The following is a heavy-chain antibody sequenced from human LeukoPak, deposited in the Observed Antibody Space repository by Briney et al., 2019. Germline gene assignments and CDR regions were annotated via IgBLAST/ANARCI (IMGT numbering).Heavy chain of an antibody. V-gene: IGHV4-39*02. CDR3: APGSTGGTRGSWFDP. CDR1: GGSISSSRYY. CDR2: LYYAGGT. Sequence: SETLSLTCTVAGGSISSSRYYWGWIRQPPGRGLEWIGSLYYAGGTYYNPSHESRVTIYGDTSKNHFSLKLSSVTAADTAVYYCAPGSTGGTRGSWFDPWGQGTLVTVSS. D-gene: IGHD2-8*02. J-gene: IGHJ5*02.